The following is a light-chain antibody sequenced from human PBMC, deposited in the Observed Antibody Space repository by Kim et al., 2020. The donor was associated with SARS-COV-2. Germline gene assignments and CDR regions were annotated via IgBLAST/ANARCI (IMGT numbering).Light chain of an antibody. V-gene: IGLV1-40*01. CDR1: SSNIGTVYD. CDR3: QSFDSSLSTYV. J-gene: IGLJ1*01. CDR2: GNI. Sequence: QSVLTQPPSVSGAPGETVTISCTGSSSNIGTVYDVHWYQHLPGIAPKLLIFGNINRPSGVPDRFSGSKSGTSASLAITGLQAEDEADYYCQSFDSSLSTYVFGSGTKVTVL.